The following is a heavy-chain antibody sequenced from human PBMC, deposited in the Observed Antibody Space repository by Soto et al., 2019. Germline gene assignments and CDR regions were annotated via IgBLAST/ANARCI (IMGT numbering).Heavy chain of an antibody. CDR3: AKGSPSLRFLANWFDP. V-gene: IGHV3-23*01. Sequence: QTGESLRLSCAASGFTFSSYAMSWVRQAPGKGLEWVSAISGSGGSTYYADSVKGRFTISRDNSKNTLYLQMNSLRAEDTAVYYCAKGSPSLRFLANWFDPWGQGTLVTVSS. D-gene: IGHD3-3*01. J-gene: IGHJ5*02. CDR2: ISGSGGST. CDR1: GFTFSSYA.